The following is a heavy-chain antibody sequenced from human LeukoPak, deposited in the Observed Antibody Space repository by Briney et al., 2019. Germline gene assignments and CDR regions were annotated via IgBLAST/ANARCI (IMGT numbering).Heavy chain of an antibody. CDR2: IYYSGST. J-gene: IGHJ4*02. V-gene: IGHV4-39*07. CDR1: GGSISSSSYY. D-gene: IGHD3-10*01. CDR3: ARRQIRFGELSS. Sequence: KPSETLSLTCTVSGGSISSSSYYWGWIRQPPGKGLEWIGSIYYSGSTNYNPSLKSRVTISVDTSKNQFSLKLSSVTAADTAVYYCARRQIRFGELSSWGQGTLVTVSS.